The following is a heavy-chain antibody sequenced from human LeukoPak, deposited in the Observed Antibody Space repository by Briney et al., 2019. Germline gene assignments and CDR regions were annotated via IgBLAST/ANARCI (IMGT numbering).Heavy chain of an antibody. V-gene: IGHV3-53*01. CDR1: GFTVSSNY. CDR2: IYSGGST. CDR3: ASPYCSGGSCHDGMDV. Sequence: GGSLRLSCAASGFTVSSNYMSWVRQAPGKGLEWVSVIYSGGSTYYADSVKGRFTISRDNSKNTLYLQMNSLRAEDTAVYYCASPYCSGGSCHDGMDVWGQGTTVTVSS. J-gene: IGHJ6*02. D-gene: IGHD2-15*01.